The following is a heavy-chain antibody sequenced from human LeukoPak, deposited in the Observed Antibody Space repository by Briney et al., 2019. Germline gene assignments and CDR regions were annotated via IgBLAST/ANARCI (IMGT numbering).Heavy chain of an antibody. D-gene: IGHD5-12*01. CDR1: GFTFGNYE. CDR3: ASRQIYSGYDY. CDR2: ISGGGNTI. J-gene: IGHJ4*02. Sequence: PGGSLRLSCAASGFTFGNYEMNWVRQAPGKGLEWVSYISGGGNTIYYADSVRGRFTISRDNAKNSLHLQMNSLRAEDTAVYYCASRQIYSGYDYWGQGTLVTVSS. V-gene: IGHV3-48*03.